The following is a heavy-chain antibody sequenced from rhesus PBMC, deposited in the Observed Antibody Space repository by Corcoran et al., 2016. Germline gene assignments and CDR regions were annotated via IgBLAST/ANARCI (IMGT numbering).Heavy chain of an antibody. CDR2: IFGFIGST. CDR3: ARELSTGLDS. Sequence: QLQLQESGPGLVKPSETLSLTCAVSGGSISSGYGWSWIRQPPGKGQEWIGNIFGFIGSTYSNPPLTRRFTIATDTSKHQFSLKLSSVTAADTAVYYCARELSTGLDSWGQGVVVTVSS. V-gene: IGHV4S7*01. CDR1: GGSISSGYG. J-gene: IGHJ6*01. D-gene: IGHD2-15*01.